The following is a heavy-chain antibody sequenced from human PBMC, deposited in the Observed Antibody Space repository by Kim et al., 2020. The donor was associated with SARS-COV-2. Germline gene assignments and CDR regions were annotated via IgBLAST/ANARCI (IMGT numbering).Heavy chain of an antibody. CDR1: GGSISSYY. V-gene: IGHV4-59*13. CDR3: ARGGYYDFWSGYPYGSDYYYGMDV. Sequence: SETLSLTCTVSGGSISSYYWSWIRQPPGKGLEWIGYIYYSGSTNYNPSLKSRVTISVDTSKNQFSLKLSAVTAADTAVYYCARGGYYDFWSGYPYGSDYYYGMDVWGQGTTVTVSS. J-gene: IGHJ6*02. D-gene: IGHD3-3*01. CDR2: IYYSGST.